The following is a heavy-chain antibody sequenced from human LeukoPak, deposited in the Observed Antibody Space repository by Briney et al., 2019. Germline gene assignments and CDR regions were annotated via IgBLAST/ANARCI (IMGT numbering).Heavy chain of an antibody. V-gene: IGHV1-46*01. CDR1: GYTFTSYY. D-gene: IGHD3-9*01. CDR2: INPSGGST. Sequence: GASVKVSCKASGYTFTSYYMHWVRQAPGQGLEWMGVINPSGGSTTYAQKFQGRVTMTRDTATSTIYMELSSLRSEDSAVYYCARGPYINDWYWFDPWGQGTLVTVSS. J-gene: IGHJ5*02. CDR3: ARGPYINDWYWFDP.